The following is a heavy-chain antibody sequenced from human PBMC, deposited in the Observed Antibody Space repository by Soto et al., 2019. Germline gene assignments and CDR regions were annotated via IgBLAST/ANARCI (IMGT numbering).Heavy chain of an antibody. J-gene: IGHJ4*02. Sequence: QVQLVESGGGVVQPGRSLRLSCAASGFTFSSYGMHWVRQAPGRGLEWVAVISYDGSYKYYADSVKGRFTISRDNSKNTLYLQMNGRGAEDTAGCYGAGWAGGFGYWGQGTLVTVSS. CDR3: AGWAGGFGY. CDR1: GFTFSSYG. CDR2: ISYDGSYK. V-gene: IGHV3-30*03. D-gene: IGHD3-16*01.